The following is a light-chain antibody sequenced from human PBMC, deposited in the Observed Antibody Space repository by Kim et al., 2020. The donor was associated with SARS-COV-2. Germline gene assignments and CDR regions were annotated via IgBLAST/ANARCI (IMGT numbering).Light chain of an antibody. Sequence: SSELTQPPSVSEAPGKTATITCGGDDIGTKSVHWYQQKPGQAPVLVIYYDTDRPSGIPERFSASNSGNTATLTVSRVEAGDEADYYCQVWDSGSDQWVFGGGTKLTVL. J-gene: IGLJ3*02. CDR3: QVWDSGSDQWV. CDR2: YDT. CDR1: DIGTKS. V-gene: IGLV3-21*04.